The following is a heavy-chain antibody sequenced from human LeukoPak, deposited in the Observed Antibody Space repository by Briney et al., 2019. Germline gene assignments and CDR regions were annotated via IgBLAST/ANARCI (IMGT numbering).Heavy chain of an antibody. CDR3: ARGGGYCSSTSCSRHYYFDY. Sequence: SETLSLTCTVSGGSISSYYWSWIRQPPGKGLEWIGEINHSGSTNYNPSLKSRVTISVDTSKNQFSLKLSSVTAADTAVYYCARGGGYCSSTSCSRHYYFDYWGQGTLVTVSS. J-gene: IGHJ4*02. CDR2: INHSGST. D-gene: IGHD2-2*01. CDR1: GGSISSYY. V-gene: IGHV4-34*01.